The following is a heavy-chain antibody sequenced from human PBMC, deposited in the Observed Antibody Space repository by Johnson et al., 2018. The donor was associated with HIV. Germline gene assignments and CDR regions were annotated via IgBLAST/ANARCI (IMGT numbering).Heavy chain of an antibody. Sequence: SSYWMSWVRQAPGKGLEWVANIKQDGSEKYYVDSVKGQFTITRDNAKNTLYLQMNSLRAEDTAVYYCARASVVVPFYAFDIWGQGTMVTVSS. J-gene: IGHJ3*02. CDR1: SSYW. CDR3: ARASVVVPFYAFDI. CDR2: IKQDGSEK. D-gene: IGHD2-21*01. V-gene: IGHV3-7*02.